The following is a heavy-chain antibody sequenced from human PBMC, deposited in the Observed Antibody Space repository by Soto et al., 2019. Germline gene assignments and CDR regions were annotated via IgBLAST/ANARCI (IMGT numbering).Heavy chain of an antibody. CDR1: GGSFSGYY. Sequence: SETLSLTCAVYGGSFSGYYLSWIRQPPGKGLEWIGEINHSGSTNYNPSLKSRVTISVDTSKNQFSLKLSSVTAADTAVYYCARTDYDFWSGYYTYYYGMDVWGQGTTVTVSS. J-gene: IGHJ6*02. V-gene: IGHV4-34*01. CDR3: ARTDYDFWSGYYTYYYGMDV. CDR2: INHSGST. D-gene: IGHD3-3*01.